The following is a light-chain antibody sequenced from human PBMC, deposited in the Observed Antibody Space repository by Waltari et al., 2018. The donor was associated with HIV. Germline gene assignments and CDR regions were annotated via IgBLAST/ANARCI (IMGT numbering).Light chain of an antibody. CDR1: LSPLHRSGHHY. J-gene: IGKJ5*01. CDR3: MQGLQSPT. V-gene: IGKV2-28*01. Sequence: IVMTQSPLSLPVTPGETASNSFWSSLSPLHRSGHHYLDWYLQKPGQSPQLLIYLGSNRASGVPARISGSGSGTDFTLIISRVEAEDVGVYYCMQGLQSPTFGQGTRLEIK. CDR2: LGS.